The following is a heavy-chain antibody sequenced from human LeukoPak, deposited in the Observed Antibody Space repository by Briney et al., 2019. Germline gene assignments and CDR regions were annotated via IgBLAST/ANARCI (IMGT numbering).Heavy chain of an antibody. V-gene: IGHV4-39*01. Sequence: SETLSLTCAVSGGSISSYTYYWGWIRQPPGKGLEWIGSVHYSGTTYYNPSLKSRVTISVDTSKNQFSLKLSSVTAADTAVYYCARALSGWYFVGYYFDYWGQGTLVTVSS. D-gene: IGHD6-19*01. CDR1: GGSISSYTYY. J-gene: IGHJ4*02. CDR2: VHYSGTT. CDR3: ARALSGWYFVGYYFDY.